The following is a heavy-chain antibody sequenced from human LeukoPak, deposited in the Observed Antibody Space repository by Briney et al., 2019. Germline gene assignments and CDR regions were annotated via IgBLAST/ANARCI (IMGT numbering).Heavy chain of an antibody. V-gene: IGHV1-2*02. CDR3: ARTEDIVVVPAASGDY. J-gene: IGHJ4*02. Sequence: GASVKVSCKASGYTFTGYYMHWVPEAPGQGLEWLGWINPNSGGRNYAQKFQGRVTMTRETSIRTAYMELSRLRSDDTAVYYCARTEDIVVVPAASGDYWGQGTLVTVSS. D-gene: IGHD2-2*01. CDR1: GYTFTGYY. CDR2: INPNSGGR.